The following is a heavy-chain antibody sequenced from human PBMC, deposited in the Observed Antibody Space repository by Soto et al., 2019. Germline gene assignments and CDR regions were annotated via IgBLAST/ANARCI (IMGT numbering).Heavy chain of an antibody. CDR3: ARGPYDFWRGYYLYYYYYMDV. CDR1: GYTFTSYD. V-gene: IGHV1-8*01. D-gene: IGHD3-3*01. J-gene: IGHJ6*03. CDR2: MNPNSGNT. Sequence: ASVKVSCKASGYTFTSYDINWVRQATGQGLEWMGWMNPNSGNTGYAQKFQGRVTMTRNTSISTAYMELSSLRSEDTAVYYCARGPYDFWRGYYLYYYYYMDVWGKGTTVTVSS.